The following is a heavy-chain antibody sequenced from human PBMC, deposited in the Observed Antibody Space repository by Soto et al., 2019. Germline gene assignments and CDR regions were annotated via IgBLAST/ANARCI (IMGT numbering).Heavy chain of an antibody. D-gene: IGHD2-2*01. CDR2: ISNDGSHA. Sequence: QVQMVESGGGVVQPGRSLRLSCAASGFSFSAFGMQWVRQAPGGGLEAVAFISNDGSHASYADSVRGRFTISRDNSKNTLSLQMNSLTDDDTAVYYCMSVVDFWGQGTLVTVSS. CDR1: GFSFSAFG. CDR3: MSVVDF. V-gene: IGHV3-30*04. J-gene: IGHJ4*02.